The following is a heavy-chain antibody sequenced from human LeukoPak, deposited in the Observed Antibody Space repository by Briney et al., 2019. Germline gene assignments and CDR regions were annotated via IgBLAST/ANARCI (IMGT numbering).Heavy chain of an antibody. V-gene: IGHV3-30-3*01. CDR1: GFTFSNYA. D-gene: IGHD1-14*01. CDR3: ARDRFWSRGFKSGGPLHYFYY. J-gene: IGHJ4*02. Sequence: GPSLRLSCAASGFTFSNYAIHWVRQAPGKGLEWVAVVSYDGDNEHYADTVKGRFTISRDNSKNTLYMKMDSLRAEDTAVYHCARDRFWSRGFKSGGPLHYFYYWGQGTLLSVSS. CDR2: VSYDGDNE.